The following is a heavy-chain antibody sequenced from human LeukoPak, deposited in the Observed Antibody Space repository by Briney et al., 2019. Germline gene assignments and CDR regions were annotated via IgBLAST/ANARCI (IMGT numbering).Heavy chain of an antibody. Sequence: SETLSLTCTVSGGSISAYYWSWIRRPPGKELEWIGYIYTSGNTNYNPSLKSRVTISVDTSKNQFSLKLSSVTAADTAVYYCAAPFCGGDCYSSYYYYAMDVSGPGTTVTVSS. CDR2: IYTSGNT. CDR3: AAPFCGGDCYSSYYYYAMDV. D-gene: IGHD2-21*02. V-gene: IGHV4-4*08. CDR1: GGSISAYY. J-gene: IGHJ6*02.